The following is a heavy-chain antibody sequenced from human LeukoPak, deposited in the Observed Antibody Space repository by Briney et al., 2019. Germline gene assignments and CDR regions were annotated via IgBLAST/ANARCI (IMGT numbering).Heavy chain of an antibody. CDR3: ARGSMTTVTYFDY. D-gene: IGHD4-17*01. Sequence: SETLSLTCAVYGGSFSGYYWSWIRQPPGKGLEWIGEINHSGSTNYNPSLKSRVTISVDTSKNQFSLKLSSVTAADTAVYYCARGSMTTVTYFDYWGQGTLVTVSS. CDR1: GGSFSGYY. CDR2: INHSGST. V-gene: IGHV4-34*01. J-gene: IGHJ4*02.